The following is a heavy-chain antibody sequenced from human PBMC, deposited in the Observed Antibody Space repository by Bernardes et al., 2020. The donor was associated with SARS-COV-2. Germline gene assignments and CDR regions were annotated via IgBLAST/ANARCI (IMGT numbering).Heavy chain of an antibody. Sequence: TLYLICTVSGGSISSGGYYWSWIRQHPGKGLEWIGYIYYSGSTYYNPSLKSRVTISVDTSKNQFSLKLSSVTAADTAVYYCARDSIKRITIFVVVTDRGMDVWGQGTTVTVSS. D-gene: IGHD3-3*01. J-gene: IGHJ6*02. CDR1: GGSISSGGYY. CDR2: IYYSGST. CDR3: ARDSIKRITIFVVVTDRGMDV. V-gene: IGHV4-31*03.